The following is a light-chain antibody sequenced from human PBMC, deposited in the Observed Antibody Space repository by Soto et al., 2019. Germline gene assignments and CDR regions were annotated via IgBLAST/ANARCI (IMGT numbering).Light chain of an antibody. V-gene: IGLV2-14*01. Sequence: QSALTQPASVSGSPGQSITISCTGTSSDVGGYNYVSWYQQHPGNTPKLMIYDVSNRPSGVSNRFSGSKSGNTASLTISGLQAEDEADYYCSSYTSSSTLDVVFGGGTQLTVL. CDR1: SSDVGGYNY. CDR3: SSYTSSSTLDVV. J-gene: IGLJ2*01. CDR2: DVS.